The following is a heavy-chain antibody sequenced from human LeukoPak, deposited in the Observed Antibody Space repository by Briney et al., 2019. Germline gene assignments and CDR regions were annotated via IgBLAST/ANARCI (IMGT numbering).Heavy chain of an antibody. D-gene: IGHD4-11*01. J-gene: IGHJ3*02. CDR2: ISYDGSNK. CDR1: GFTFSSYG. Sequence: PGGSLRLSCAASGFTFSSYGMHWVRQAPGKGLEWVAVISYDGSNKYYADSVKGRFTISRDNSKNTLYLQMNSLRAEDTAVYYCAKHRGLHDYSINDAFDIWGQGTMVTVSS. CDR3: AKHRGLHDYSINDAFDI. V-gene: IGHV3-30*18.